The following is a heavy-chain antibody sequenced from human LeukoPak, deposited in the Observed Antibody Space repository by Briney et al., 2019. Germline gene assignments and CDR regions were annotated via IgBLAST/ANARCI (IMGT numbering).Heavy chain of an antibody. J-gene: IGHJ4*02. CDR1: GFTFDDYA. Sequence: GGSLRLSCAASGFTFDDYAMHWVRQAPGKGLEWVSGISWNSGSIGYADSVKGRFTISRDNAKNSLYLQMNSLRAEDTALYYCARELGSGSYQNRLDYWGQGTLVTVSS. CDR3: ARELGSGSYQNRLDY. CDR2: ISWNSGSI. D-gene: IGHD3-10*01. V-gene: IGHV3-9*01.